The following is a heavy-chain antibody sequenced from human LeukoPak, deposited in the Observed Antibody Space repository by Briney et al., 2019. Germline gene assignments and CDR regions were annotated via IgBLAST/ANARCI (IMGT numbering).Heavy chain of an antibody. V-gene: IGHV3-7*01. D-gene: IGHD3-3*01. CDR2: IKQDGSEK. CDR3: ARGAYDFWSGYYMSYYYYGMDV. Sequence: GGSLRLSCAASGFTFSSYWMSWVRQAPGKGLEWVANIKQDGSEKYYVDSVKGRFTISRDNAKNSLYLQMNSLRAEDTAVYYCARGAYDFWSGYYMSYYYYGMDVWGRGTTVTVSS. CDR1: GFTFSSYW. J-gene: IGHJ6*02.